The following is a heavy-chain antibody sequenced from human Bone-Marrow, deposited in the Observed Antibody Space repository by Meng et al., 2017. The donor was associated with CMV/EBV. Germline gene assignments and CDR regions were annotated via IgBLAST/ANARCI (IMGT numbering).Heavy chain of an antibody. CDR2: ISSSGSTI. Sequence: GEFLKIFCAASGLTFSDYYMSWIRQAPGKGLEWVSYISSSGSTIYYADSVKDRLTIPRDNAKNSLYLQMNSLRAEDTAVYYCARDVKHGWRPVFYPWGQGTLVTVSS. D-gene: IGHD2-21*02. J-gene: IGHJ5*02. V-gene: IGHV3-11*04. CDR3: ARDVKHGWRPVFYP. CDR1: GLTFSDYY.